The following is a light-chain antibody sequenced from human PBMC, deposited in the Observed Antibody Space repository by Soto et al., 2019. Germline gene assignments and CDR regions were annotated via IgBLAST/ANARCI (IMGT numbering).Light chain of an antibody. CDR2: DAS. J-gene: IGKJ4*01. CDR3: QQYNSSPLT. Sequence: DIQMTQSPSTLSASVGDRVTITCRANQSISDGLAGYQQKPGKAPNLLIYDASNLESGVPSRFSGSGSGTEFTLTISSLQPDDFATYYCQQYNSSPLTSGGGTKMEIK. CDR1: QSISDG. V-gene: IGKV1-5*01.